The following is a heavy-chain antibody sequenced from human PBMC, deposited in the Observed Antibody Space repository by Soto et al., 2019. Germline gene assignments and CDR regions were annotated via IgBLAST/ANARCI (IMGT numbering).Heavy chain of an antibody. V-gene: IGHV1-18*01. J-gene: IGHJ6*02. CDR1: GYTFTSYG. CDR2: ISAYNGNT. CDR3: PRRSIAAAGTNYYGMDV. D-gene: IGHD6-13*01. Sequence: ASVKVSCKASGYTFTSYGISWVRQAPGQGLEWMGWISAYNGNTNYAQKLQGRVTMTTDTSTSTAYMELRSLRSDDTAVYYCPRRSIAAAGTNYYGMDVWGQGTTVTVSS.